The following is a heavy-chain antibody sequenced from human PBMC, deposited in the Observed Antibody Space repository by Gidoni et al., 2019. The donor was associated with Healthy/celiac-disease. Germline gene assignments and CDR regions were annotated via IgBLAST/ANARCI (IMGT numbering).Heavy chain of an antibody. D-gene: IGHD1-26*01. Sequence: EVQLVQSGAEVKKPGESLRISCKGSGYSFTSYWISWVRQMHGKVLEWRGRIDPSDSYTNYSPSFQGHVTISADKSISTAYLQCSSLKASDTAMYYCASLGTERTGSIDYWGQGTLVTVSS. V-gene: IGHV5-10-1*01. CDR3: ASLGTERTGSIDY. CDR2: IDPSDSYT. J-gene: IGHJ4*02. CDR1: GYSFTSYW.